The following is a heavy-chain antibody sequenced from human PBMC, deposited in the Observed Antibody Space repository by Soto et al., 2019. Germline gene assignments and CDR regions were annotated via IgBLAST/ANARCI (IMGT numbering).Heavy chain of an antibody. J-gene: IGHJ6*02. V-gene: IGHV1-69*13. CDR3: ARAVVVAATWSYYYYGMDV. CDR1: GGTFSSYA. Sequence: GASVKVSCKASGGTFSSYAISWVRQAPGQGLEWMGGIIPIFGTANYAQKFQGRVTITADESTSTAYMELSSLRSEDTAVYYCARAVVVAATWSYYYYGMDVWGQGTTVTVSS. D-gene: IGHD2-15*01. CDR2: IIPIFGTA.